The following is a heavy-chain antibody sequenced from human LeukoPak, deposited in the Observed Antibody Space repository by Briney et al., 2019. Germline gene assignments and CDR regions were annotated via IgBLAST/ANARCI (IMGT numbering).Heavy chain of an antibody. V-gene: IGHV3-30*02. Sequence: PGGSLRLSCAASGFTFSSYGMHWVRQAPGKGLEWVAFIRYDGSNKYYADSVKGRFTISRDNSKNTLYLQMNSLRAEDTAVYYCAKRGVYSYGYMYYFDYWGQGTLVTVSS. CDR1: GFTFSSYG. J-gene: IGHJ4*02. CDR3: AKRGVYSYGYMYYFDY. CDR2: IRYDGSNK. D-gene: IGHD5-18*01.